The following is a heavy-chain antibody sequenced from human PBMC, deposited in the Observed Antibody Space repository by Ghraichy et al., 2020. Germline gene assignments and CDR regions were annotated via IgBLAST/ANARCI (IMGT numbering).Heavy chain of an antibody. CDR2: IYYSGST. J-gene: IGHJ4*02. Sequence: SETLSLTCTVSGGSISSSSYYWGWIRQPPGKGLEWIGSIYYSGSTYYNPSLKSRVTISVDTSKNQFSLKLSSVIAADTAVYYCARGFWDYGSGSHPHDYWGQGTLVTVSS. D-gene: IGHD3-10*01. CDR1: GGSISSSSYY. V-gene: IGHV4-39*07. CDR3: ARGFWDYGSGSHPHDY.